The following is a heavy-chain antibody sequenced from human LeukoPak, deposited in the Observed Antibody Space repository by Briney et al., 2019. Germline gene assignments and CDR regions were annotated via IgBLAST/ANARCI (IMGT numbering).Heavy chain of an antibody. CDR2: IYSSGST. CDR1: GGSISSYY. Sequence: PSETLSLTCTVSGGSISSYYWSWIRQPPGKGLELIGYIYSSGSTNYSPSLKSRVTISVDTSKNHFSLKLNSVTAADTAVYFCARSANTRASFDYWGQGTLVTVSS. CDR3: ARSANTRASFDY. V-gene: IGHV4-59*01. J-gene: IGHJ4*02.